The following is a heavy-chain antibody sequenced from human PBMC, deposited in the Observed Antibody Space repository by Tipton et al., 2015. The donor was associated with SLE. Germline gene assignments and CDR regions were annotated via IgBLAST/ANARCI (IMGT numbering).Heavy chain of an antibody. CDR2: ISSDGGTA. CDR1: GFNFSPYV. Sequence: SLRLSCAASGFNFSPYVLHWVRQASGKGLEYVAAISSDGGTAYYADSVKGRFTISRDNSRNTLYLQMSSLRAEDTAVYYCARGDSGYSVVWGQGTLVTVSS. CDR3: ARGDSGYSVV. J-gene: IGHJ4*02. D-gene: IGHD5-12*01. V-gene: IGHV3-64*02.